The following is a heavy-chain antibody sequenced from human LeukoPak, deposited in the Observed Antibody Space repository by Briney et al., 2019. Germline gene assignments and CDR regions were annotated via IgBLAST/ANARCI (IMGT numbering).Heavy chain of an antibody. CDR2: IIPIFGTP. D-gene: IGHD4-23*01. CDR1: GGTFSSYA. CDR3: ARDGGYGGKDHAFDI. Sequence: ASVNVSCKASGGTFSSYAINWVRQAPGQGPEWMGWIIPIFGTPSYAQKFQGRVRITTDESTSTTYMELSSLRSEDTAVYYCARDGGYGGKDHAFDIWGQGTMVTVSS. J-gene: IGHJ3*02. V-gene: IGHV1-69*05.